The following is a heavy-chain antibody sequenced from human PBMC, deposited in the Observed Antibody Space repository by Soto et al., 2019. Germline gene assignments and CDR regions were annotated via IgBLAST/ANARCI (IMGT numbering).Heavy chain of an antibody. CDR1: GGSISSYY. CDR3: ARGASYYDFWSGSYYYYGMDV. CDR2: IYYSGST. D-gene: IGHD3-3*01. J-gene: IGHJ6*02. V-gene: IGHV4-59*01. Sequence: SETLSLTCTVSGGSISSYYWSWIRQPPGKGLEWIGYIYYSGSTNYNPSLKSRVTISVDTSKNQFSLKLSSVTAADTAVYYCARGASYYDFWSGSYYYYGMDVWGQGTTVT.